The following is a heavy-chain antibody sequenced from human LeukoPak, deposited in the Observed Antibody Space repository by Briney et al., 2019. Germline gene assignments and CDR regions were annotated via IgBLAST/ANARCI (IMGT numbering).Heavy chain of an antibody. CDR2: INPNSGGT. Sequence: ASVKVSCKASGYTFTGYYMHWVRQAPGQGLEWMGWINPNSGGTNYAQKFQGWVTMTRDTSISTAYMELSRLRSDDTAVYYCARDDGSGSYIVDYWGQGTLVTVSS. CDR1: GYTFTGYY. D-gene: IGHD3-10*01. V-gene: IGHV1-2*04. J-gene: IGHJ4*02. CDR3: ARDDGSGSYIVDY.